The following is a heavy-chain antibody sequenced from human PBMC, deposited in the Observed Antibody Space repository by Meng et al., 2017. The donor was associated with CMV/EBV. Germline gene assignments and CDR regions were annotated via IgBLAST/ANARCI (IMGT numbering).Heavy chain of an antibody. D-gene: IGHD6-19*01. V-gene: IGHV3-48*03. J-gene: IGHJ4*02. CDR2: ISSSGSTI. CDR3: ARGTYQTGYSSGWSQEFDY. Sequence: GESLKISCAASGFTFSSYEMNWVRQAPGKGLEWVSYISSSGSTIYYADSVKGRFTISRDNAKNSLYLQMNSLRAEDTAVYYCARGTYQTGYSSGWSQEFDYWGQGTLVTVSS. CDR1: GFTFSSYE.